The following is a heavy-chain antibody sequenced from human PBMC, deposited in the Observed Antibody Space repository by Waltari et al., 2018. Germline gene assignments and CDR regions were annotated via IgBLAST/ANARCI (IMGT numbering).Heavy chain of an antibody. CDR3: VKEAAFCGYTNCFFEY. D-gene: IGHD2-21*01. V-gene: IGHV3-43*01. J-gene: IGHJ4*02. Sequence: EVQLVESGVVGVQPGGSLRLSCAASGVNVRDYKWHWVRQAPGKGLEWVSLISWDGGSTYYADSVKGRFAISRDNTKKSLYLQMNSLRSEDTAFYYCVKEAAFCGYTNCFFEYWGQGTPVAVSA. CDR2: ISWDGGST. CDR1: GVNVRDYK.